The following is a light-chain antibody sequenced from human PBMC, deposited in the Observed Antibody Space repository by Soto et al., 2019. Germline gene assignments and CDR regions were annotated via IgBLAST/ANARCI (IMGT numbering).Light chain of an antibody. Sequence: DIQMPLSPYPLSASVGDGVTITCRASQRISTWLAWYQQEPGNAPKLLISDASGLETGVPSSFSGSGSGTEFTLTINSLQPDDFATYYCQQYKSYWTFGQVTKGDIK. CDR3: QQYKSYWT. CDR1: QRISTW. J-gene: IGKJ1*01. CDR2: DAS. V-gene: IGKV1-5*01.